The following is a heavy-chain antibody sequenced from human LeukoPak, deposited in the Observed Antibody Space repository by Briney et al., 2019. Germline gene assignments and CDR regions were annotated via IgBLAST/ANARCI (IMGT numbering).Heavy chain of an antibody. CDR1: GYTFTGYY. CDR3: ARDRYYYGSGHQNWFDP. J-gene: IGHJ5*02. V-gene: IGHV1-2*02. D-gene: IGHD3-10*01. Sequence: ASVKVSCKASGYTFTGYYMHWVRQAPGQGLEWMGWINPNSGGTNYAQKFQGRVTITRDTSISTAYMELSRLRSDDTAVYYCARDRYYYGSGHQNWFDPWGQGTLVTVSS. CDR2: INPNSGGT.